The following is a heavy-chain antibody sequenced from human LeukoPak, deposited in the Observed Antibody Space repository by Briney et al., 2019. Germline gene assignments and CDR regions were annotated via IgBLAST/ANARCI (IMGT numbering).Heavy chain of an antibody. CDR1: GGSFSGYS. CDR3: ARHYGQQLRIGY. CDR2: INHSGGT. V-gene: IGHV4-34*01. Sequence: SETLSLTCAVYGGSFSGYSWNWIRQPPVKGLEWIGEINHSGGTNYNPSLKSRVTISVDTSKKQFSLKLSSVTAADTAVYYCARHYGQQLRIGYWGQGTLVTVSS. D-gene: IGHD6-13*01. J-gene: IGHJ4*02.